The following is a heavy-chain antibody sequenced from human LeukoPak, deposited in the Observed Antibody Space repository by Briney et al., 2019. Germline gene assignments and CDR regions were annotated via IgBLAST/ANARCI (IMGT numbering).Heavy chain of an antibody. CDR1: GGSFSGHY. Sequence: SETLSLTCAVYGGSFSGHYWSWIRQPPGKGLEWIGEINDSGSTNYNPSLNSRVTISADTSKNQFSLKLSSVTAADTAVYYCARGSGAAALYRFDPWGQGTLVTVSS. CDR3: ARGSGAAALYRFDP. J-gene: IGHJ5*02. D-gene: IGHD6-13*01. V-gene: IGHV4-34*01. CDR2: INDSGST.